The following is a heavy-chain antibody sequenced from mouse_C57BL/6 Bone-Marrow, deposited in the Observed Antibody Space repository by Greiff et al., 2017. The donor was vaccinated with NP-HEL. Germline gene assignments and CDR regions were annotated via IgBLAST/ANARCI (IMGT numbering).Heavy chain of an antibody. CDR2: IWSGGST. CDR1: GFSLTSYG. Sequence: QVQLQQSGPGLVQPSQSLSITCPVSGFSLTSYGVHWVRQSPGKGLEWLGVIWSGGSTDYNAAFISRLSISKDNSKSQVFFKMNSLQADDTAIYYCATYYSHSFSDYWGQGTSVTVSS. J-gene: IGHJ4*01. D-gene: IGHD2-12*01. V-gene: IGHV2-2*01. CDR3: ATYYSHSFSDY.